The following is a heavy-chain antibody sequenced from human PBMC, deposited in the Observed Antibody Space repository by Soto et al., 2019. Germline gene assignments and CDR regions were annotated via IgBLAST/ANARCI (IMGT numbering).Heavy chain of an antibody. CDR3: ARGVKAGYSYAYFDY. D-gene: IGHD5-18*01. Sequence: GASVKVSCKASGYTFSSYGISWVLQAPGQGLEWMGWISAYNGNTNYAQKLQGRVTMATDTSTSTAYMELRSLRSDDTAVYYCARGVKAGYSYAYFDYWGQGTLVTVSS. V-gene: IGHV1-18*04. CDR2: ISAYNGNT. CDR1: GYTFSSYG. J-gene: IGHJ4*02.